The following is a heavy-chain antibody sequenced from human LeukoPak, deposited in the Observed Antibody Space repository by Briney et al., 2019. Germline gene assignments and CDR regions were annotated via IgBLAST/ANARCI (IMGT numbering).Heavy chain of an antibody. Sequence: GASVKVSCKASVGTFSSYAISWVRQAPGQGLEWMGGIIPIFGTANYAQKFQGSVTNTADKSTSTAYMELSTLRSEDTAVYYGARGQEYYDILTGYNYWGQGTLVTVSS. V-gene: IGHV1-69*06. CDR2: IIPIFGTA. CDR1: VGTFSSYA. D-gene: IGHD3-9*01. CDR3: ARGQEYYDILTGYNY. J-gene: IGHJ4*02.